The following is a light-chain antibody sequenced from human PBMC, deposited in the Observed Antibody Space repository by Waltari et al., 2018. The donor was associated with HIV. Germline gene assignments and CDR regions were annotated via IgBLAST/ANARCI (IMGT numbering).Light chain of an antibody. J-gene: IGKJ2*01. V-gene: IGKV3-11*01. CDR3: QQRRAWPIT. CDR2: DAS. CDR1: QSVFTY. Sequence: EIVLTQSPVTLSFSVGERATVSCRASQSVFTYLAWYHQRPGQPPRLLIYDASNRATGIPPRFSASGSGTDVNLTISGLESEDFGLYFCQQRRAWPITFGQGTKVEIK.